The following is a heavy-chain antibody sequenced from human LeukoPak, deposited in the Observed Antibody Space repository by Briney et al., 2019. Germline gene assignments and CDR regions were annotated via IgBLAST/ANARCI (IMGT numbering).Heavy chain of an antibody. V-gene: IGHV4-59*08. Sequence: PSETLSLTCTVSGGSISSYYWSWVRQPPGKGLEWIGYIYYSGSTNYNPSLKSRVTISVDTSKNQFPLKLSSVTAADTAVYYCARLTISGGFDAFDIWGQGTMVTVSS. CDR3: ARLTISGGFDAFDI. CDR2: IYYSGST. CDR1: GGSISSYY. D-gene: IGHD3-3*01. J-gene: IGHJ3*02.